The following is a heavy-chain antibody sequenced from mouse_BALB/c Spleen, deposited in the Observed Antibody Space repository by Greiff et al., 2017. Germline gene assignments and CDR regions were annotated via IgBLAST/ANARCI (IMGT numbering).Heavy chain of an antibody. V-gene: IGHV5-6*01. CDR2: ISSGGSYT. D-gene: IGHD2-4*01. CDR1: GFTFSSYG. Sequence: EVMLVESGGDLVKPGGSLKLSCAASGFTFSSYGMSWVRQTPDKRLEWVATISSGGSYTYYPDSVKGRFTISRDNAKNTLYLQMSSLKSEDTAMYYCARGYDYHFDYWGQGTTLTVSS. J-gene: IGHJ2*01. CDR3: ARGYDYHFDY.